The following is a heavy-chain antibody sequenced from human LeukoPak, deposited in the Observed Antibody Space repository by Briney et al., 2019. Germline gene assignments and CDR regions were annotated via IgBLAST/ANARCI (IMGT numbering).Heavy chain of an antibody. D-gene: IGHD5-12*01. CDR2: ICTSGST. J-gene: IGHJ6*03. V-gene: IGHV4-61*02. Sequence: SETLSLTFTVSGGSISSGSYYWSCMRQPAGKGLEWIGRICTSGSTNYNPSLKSRVTISVDTSKDQFSLNLTSVTAAHTAVYYCARGVASGYDWILYYYYYMDVWGKGTTVTVSS. CDR3: ARGVASGYDWILYYYYYMDV. CDR1: GGSISSGSYY.